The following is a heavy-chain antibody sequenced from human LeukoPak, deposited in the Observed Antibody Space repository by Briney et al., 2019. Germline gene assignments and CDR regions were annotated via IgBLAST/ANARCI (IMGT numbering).Heavy chain of an antibody. CDR1: GFTFGDYA. CDR2: IYSGGSA. D-gene: IGHD3-16*02. Sequence: GGSLRLSCTASGFTFGDYALSWFRQAPGKGLEWVSVIYSGGSAYYADSVKGRFTISRDNSKNTLYLQMNSLRAEDTAVYYCASRLGELSSPFTFDIWGQGTMVTVSS. CDR3: ASRLGELSSPFTFDI. V-gene: IGHV3-53*01. J-gene: IGHJ3*02.